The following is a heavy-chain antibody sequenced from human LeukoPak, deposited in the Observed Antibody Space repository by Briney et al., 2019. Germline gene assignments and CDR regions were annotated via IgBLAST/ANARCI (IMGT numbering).Heavy chain of an antibody. CDR1: GDSINSSRHY. Sequence: SETLSLTCSVSGDSINSSRHYRDWIRQPPGKGLEWIGNFYYRGNTYYNPSLKSRVTISVDPSKNQFSLKLTSVTAADTAVYYCAKRRCLQAIQYWGQGTLVTVSS. CDR2: FYYRGNT. V-gene: IGHV4-39*01. CDR3: AKRRCLQAIQY. J-gene: IGHJ4*02. D-gene: IGHD5/OR15-5a*01.